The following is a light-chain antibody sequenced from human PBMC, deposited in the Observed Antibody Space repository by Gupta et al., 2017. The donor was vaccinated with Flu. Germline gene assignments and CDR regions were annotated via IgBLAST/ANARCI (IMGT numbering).Light chain of an antibody. J-gene: IGLJ3*02. CDR1: YSDVGTFDL. CDR3: CAYAGSSTML. CDR2: GGR. V-gene: IGLV2-23*01. Sequence: QPALTQPVPVSGSPGQSITISCTGTYSDVGTFDLVSWYQQHPGKFPTLIIYGGRERPAGVSDRFSGSKSGNTASLTISELQEEDEADYYCCAYAGSSTMLFGGGTRLTVL.